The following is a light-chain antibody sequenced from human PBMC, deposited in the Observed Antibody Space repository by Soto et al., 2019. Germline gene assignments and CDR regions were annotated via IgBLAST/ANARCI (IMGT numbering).Light chain of an antibody. J-gene: IGLJ1*01. CDR1: SSDVGGYDY. Sequence: QSVLTQPASVSGSPGQSITISCTGTSSDVGGYDYVSWYQRHPGKAPKVIIYDVNSRPSGVSNRFSGSKSGNTASLTISGLQAEDEADYYCTSYTRSSTFYVFGTGPKVTVL. V-gene: IGLV2-14*01. CDR2: DVN. CDR3: TSYTRSSTFYV.